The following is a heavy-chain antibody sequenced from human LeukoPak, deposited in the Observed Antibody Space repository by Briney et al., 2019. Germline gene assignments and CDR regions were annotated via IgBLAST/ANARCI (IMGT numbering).Heavy chain of an antibody. CDR2: IWYDGSNK. CDR1: GFTFSSYG. CDR3: AREGASGYDGIDY. J-gene: IGHJ4*02. V-gene: IGHV3-33*01. Sequence: GGSLRLSCAASGFTFSSYGMHWVRQAPGKGLEWGAVIWYDGSNKYYADSVKGRFTISRDNSKNTLYLQMTSLRAEDTAVYYCAREGASGYDGIDYWGQGTLVTVSS. D-gene: IGHD5-12*01.